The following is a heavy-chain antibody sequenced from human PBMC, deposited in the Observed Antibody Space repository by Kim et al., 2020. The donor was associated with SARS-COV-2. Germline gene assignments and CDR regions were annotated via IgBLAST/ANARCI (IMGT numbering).Heavy chain of an antibody. V-gene: IGHV3-23*01. J-gene: IGHJ4*02. CDR3: AKEPAMTTITFIDF. D-gene: IGHD4-4*01. Sequence: YADSVKDRFTISRDNSKNTLYLQMNSLRAEDTALYYCAKEPAMTTITFIDFWGQGTLVTISS.